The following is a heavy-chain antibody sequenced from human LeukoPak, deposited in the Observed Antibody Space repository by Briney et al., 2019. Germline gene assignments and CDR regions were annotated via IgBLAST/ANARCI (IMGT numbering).Heavy chain of an antibody. V-gene: IGHV1-18*01. Sequence: ASVKVSCKASGYTFTSYGISWVRQAPGQGLEWMGWISAYNGNTNYAQKLQGRVTMTTDTSTSTAYMELRSLRSDDTAVYYCARDAYNWNYGGDPDYWGQGTLVTVSS. CDR2: ISAYNGNT. CDR3: ARDAYNWNYGGDPDY. D-gene: IGHD1-7*01. CDR1: GYTFTSYG. J-gene: IGHJ4*02.